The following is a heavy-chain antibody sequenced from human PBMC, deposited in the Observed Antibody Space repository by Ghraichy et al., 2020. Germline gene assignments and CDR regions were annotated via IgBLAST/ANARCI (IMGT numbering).Heavy chain of an antibody. Sequence: ASVKVSCKASGYTFTGYYMHWVRQAPGQGLDWMGWINPNSGGTNYPQKCQGRVTMPSDTSNSTAYMELSRLRSDDTAGYYCARGDSYPYYYGMDVWGQGTTVTVSS. CDR2: INPNSGGT. CDR1: GYTFTGYY. CDR3: ARGDSYPYYYGMDV. V-gene: IGHV1-2*02. D-gene: IGHD3-22*01. J-gene: IGHJ6*02.